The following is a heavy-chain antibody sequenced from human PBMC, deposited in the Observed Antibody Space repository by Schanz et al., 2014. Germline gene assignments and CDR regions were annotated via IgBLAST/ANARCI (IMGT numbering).Heavy chain of an antibody. D-gene: IGHD3-10*01. V-gene: IGHV4-4*02. CDR1: GDSISTSNW. J-gene: IGHJ4*02. CDR3: ARGGYGSGSYREFDY. Sequence: QVQLQESGPGLVKASGTLSLTCGVSGDSISTSNWWSWVRQPPGKGLEWIGEIYHSGSTNYNPSLKSRVTISVDTSKSQFSLKLSSVTAADTAVYYCARGGYGSGSYREFDYWGQGTLVTVSS. CDR2: IYHSGST.